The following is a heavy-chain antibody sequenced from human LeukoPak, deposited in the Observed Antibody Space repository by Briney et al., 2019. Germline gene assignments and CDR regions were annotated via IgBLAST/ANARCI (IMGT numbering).Heavy chain of an antibody. CDR3: AREGSYGTFLDY. D-gene: IGHD1-26*01. Sequence: GGSLRLSCAASGFTFSSYSMNWVRQAPGKGLEWVSSISSSSSYIYYADSVKGRFTISRDNAKNSPYLQMNSLRAEDTAVYYCAREGSYGTFLDYWGQGTLVTVSS. J-gene: IGHJ4*02. CDR2: ISSSSSYI. CDR1: GFTFSSYS. V-gene: IGHV3-21*01.